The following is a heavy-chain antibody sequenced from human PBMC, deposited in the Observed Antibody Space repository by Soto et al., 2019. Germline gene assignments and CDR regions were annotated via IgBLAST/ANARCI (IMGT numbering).Heavy chain of an antibody. D-gene: IGHD1-26*01. CDR2: IYYSGST. CDR3: ARGLGGIVGGAWFDP. V-gene: IGHV4-59*01. CDR1: GGSIDSYY. J-gene: IGHJ5*02. Sequence: QVQLQQSGPGRVKPSETLSLTCSVSGGSIDSYYWTWIRQPSGRGLEWIGYIYYSGSTTYHPSLGSRVTISVDTSKTQFSLKLRSVTAADTAVYYCARGLGGIVGGAWFDPWGQGTLVTVSS.